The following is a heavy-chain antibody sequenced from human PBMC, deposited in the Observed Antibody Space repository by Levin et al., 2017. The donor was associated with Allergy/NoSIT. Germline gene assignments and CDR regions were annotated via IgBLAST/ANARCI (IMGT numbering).Heavy chain of an antibody. D-gene: IGHD2-2*01. CDR1: GFTFDDYG. CDR3: ARGHRYQLPEYFDY. Sequence: GESLKISCAASGFTFDDYGMTWVRQAPGMGLEWVSAINGNGGATAYADSVKGRFTISRDNAKKSLYLQMNSLRAEDTAFYYCARGHRYQLPEYFDYWGQGTLVTVSS. V-gene: IGHV3-20*04. J-gene: IGHJ4*02. CDR2: INGNGGAT.